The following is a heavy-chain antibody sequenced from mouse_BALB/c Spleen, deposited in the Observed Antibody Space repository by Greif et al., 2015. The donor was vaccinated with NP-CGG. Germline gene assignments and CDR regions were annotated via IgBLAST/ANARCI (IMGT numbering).Heavy chain of an antibody. D-gene: IGHD2-14*01. J-gene: IGHJ1*01. CDR3: ARHPHRYDGDFDV. Sequence: EVKLMESGGDLVKPGGSLKLSCAASGFTFSSYGMSWVRQTPDKRLEWVATISSGGSYTYYPDSVKGRFTISRDNAKNTLYLQMSSLKSEDTAMYYCARHPHRYDGDFDVWGAGTTVTVSS. V-gene: IGHV5-6*01. CDR2: ISSGGSYT. CDR1: GFTFSSYG.